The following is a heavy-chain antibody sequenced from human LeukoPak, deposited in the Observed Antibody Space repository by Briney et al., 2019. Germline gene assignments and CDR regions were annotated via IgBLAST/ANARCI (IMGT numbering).Heavy chain of an antibody. CDR2: IYTSGST. V-gene: IGHV4-4*07. CDR1: GGSISSYY. Sequence: SETLSLTCTVSGGSISSYYWSWIRQPAGKGLEWIGRIYTSGSTNYNPSLKSRVTMLVDTSKNQFSLKLSSVTAADTAVYYCARDHYYDSSGYWLYYFDYWGQGTLVTVSS. D-gene: IGHD3-22*01. J-gene: IGHJ4*02. CDR3: ARDHYYDSSGYWLYYFDY.